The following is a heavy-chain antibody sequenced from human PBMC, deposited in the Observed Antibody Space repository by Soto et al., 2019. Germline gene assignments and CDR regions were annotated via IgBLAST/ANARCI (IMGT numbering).Heavy chain of an antibody. D-gene: IGHD6-19*01. CDR3: AREGSSGYYYYYGMDV. CDR2: IDSGGST. CDR1: GFTVSSNY. J-gene: IGHJ6*02. Sequence: EVQLVESGGGLIQPGGSLRLSCAASGFTVSSNYMSWVRQAPGEGLEWVSVIDSGGSTYYAASVKGRFTISRDNSKNTRYLQMNSLRAEDTAVYYCAREGSSGYYYYYGMDVWGQGTTVTVSS. V-gene: IGHV3-53*01.